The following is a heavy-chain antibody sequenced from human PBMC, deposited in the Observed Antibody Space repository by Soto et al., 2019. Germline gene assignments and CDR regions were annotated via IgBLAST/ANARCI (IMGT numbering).Heavy chain of an antibody. Sequence: QPGGSLRLSCAASGFTFDDYAMHWVRQAPGKGLEWVSLISWDGGSTYYADSVKGRFTISRDNSKNSLYLQMNSLRAEDTALYYCAKGGRWENTREIYGMDVWGQGTTVTVSS. CDR2: ISWDGGST. CDR3: AKGGRWENTREIYGMDV. D-gene: IGHD1-26*01. CDR1: GFTFDDYA. V-gene: IGHV3-43D*04. J-gene: IGHJ6*02.